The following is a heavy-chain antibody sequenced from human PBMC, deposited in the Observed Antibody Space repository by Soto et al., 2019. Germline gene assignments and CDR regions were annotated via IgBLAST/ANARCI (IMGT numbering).Heavy chain of an antibody. Sequence: PGGSLRLSCAASGFTFSSYAMHWVRQAPGKGLEWVAVISYDGSNKYYADSVKGRFTISRDDSKNTQYLQKNNLKAEDTAVYYCAREDYADGGYYFDYWGQGTLVTVSS. J-gene: IGHJ4*02. CDR1: GFTFSSYA. CDR3: AREDYADGGYYFDY. D-gene: IGHD4-17*01. CDR2: ISYDGSNK. V-gene: IGHV3-30-3*01.